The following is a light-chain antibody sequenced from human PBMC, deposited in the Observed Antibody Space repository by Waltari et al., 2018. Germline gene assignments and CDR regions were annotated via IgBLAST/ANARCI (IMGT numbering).Light chain of an antibody. CDR2: GAS. Sequence: EIVMTQSPATLSVSPGETATLSCRASQSVSSNLAWYQQKPGQAPRLLIYGASTRATGIPAMFSGSGSGTEFTLTISSLQSEDFAVYYCQQYNNWPRTFGQGTKVEIK. J-gene: IGKJ1*01. CDR3: QQYNNWPRT. CDR1: QSVSSN. V-gene: IGKV3-15*01.